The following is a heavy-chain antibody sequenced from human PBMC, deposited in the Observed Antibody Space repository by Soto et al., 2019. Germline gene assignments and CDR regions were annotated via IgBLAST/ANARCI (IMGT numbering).Heavy chain of an antibody. CDR1: GFTFSSCA. V-gene: IGHV3-23*01. J-gene: IGHJ4*02. CDR3: AKDGFDSSGYALGYYFDY. Sequence: PGGSLRLSCAASGFTFSSCAMSWVRQAPGKGLEWVSAIIGSGGSTYYADSVKGRFTISRDNSKNTLYLQMKSLRAEDTAVYYSAKDGFDSSGYALGYYFDYWGQGTLVTASS. D-gene: IGHD3-22*01. CDR2: IIGSGGST.